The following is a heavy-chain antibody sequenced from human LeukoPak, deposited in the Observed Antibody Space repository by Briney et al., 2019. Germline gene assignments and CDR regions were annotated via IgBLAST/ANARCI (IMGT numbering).Heavy chain of an antibody. CDR3: AKDSQQQLGVSSDY. CDR2: IRYDGSNK. CDR1: GFTFSSYG. J-gene: IGHJ4*02. V-gene: IGHV3-30*02. Sequence: PGGSLRLSCAASGFTFSSYGMHWVRQAPGKGLEWVAFIRYDGSNKYCADSVKGRFTISRDNSKNTLYLQMNSLRAEDTAVYYCAKDSQQQLGVSSDYWGQGTLVTVSS. D-gene: IGHD6-13*01.